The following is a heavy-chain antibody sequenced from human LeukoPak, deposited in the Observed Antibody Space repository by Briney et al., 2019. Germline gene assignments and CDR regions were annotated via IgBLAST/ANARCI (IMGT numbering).Heavy chain of an antibody. CDR3: ARPAARARFDP. CDR1: GGSISSSSYY. J-gene: IGHJ5*02. Sequence: SETLSLTCTVSGGSISSSSYYWGWIRQPPGKGLEWIGSIYYSGSTYYNPSLKSRVTISVDTSKNQFSLKLSSVTAADTAVYYCARPAARARFDPRGQGTLVTVSS. D-gene: IGHD6-25*01. V-gene: IGHV4-39*01. CDR2: IYYSGST.